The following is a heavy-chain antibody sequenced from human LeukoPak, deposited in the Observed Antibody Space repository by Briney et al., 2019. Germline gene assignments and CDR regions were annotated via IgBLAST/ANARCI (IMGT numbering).Heavy chain of an antibody. J-gene: IGHJ4*02. V-gene: IGHV4-30-4*01. CDR1: GGSFSSSSYY. CDR2: IYYSGST. Sequence: PSETLSLTCTVSGGSFSSSSYYWSWIRQPTGKGLEWIGYIYYSGSTYYNPSLKSRVTISVDTSKNQFSLKLNSVTAADTAVYYCARTGGTIDYWGQGTLVTVSS. D-gene: IGHD2-8*02. CDR3: ARTGGTIDY.